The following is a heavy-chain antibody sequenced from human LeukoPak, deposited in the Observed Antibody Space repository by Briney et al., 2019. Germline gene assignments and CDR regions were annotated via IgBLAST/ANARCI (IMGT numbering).Heavy chain of an antibody. J-gene: IGHJ6*03. CDR1: GFTFSSYG. CDR3: AKGGGYEAQYYYYYLDV. CDR2: ISYDGSNK. V-gene: IGHV3-30*18. D-gene: IGHD5-12*01. Sequence: GRSLRLSCAASGFTFSSYGMHWVRQAPGKGLEWVAVISYDGSNKYYADSVKGRFTISRDNSKNTLYLQMRSLRAEDTAVYYCAKGGGYEAQYYYYYLDVWGKGTTVTISS.